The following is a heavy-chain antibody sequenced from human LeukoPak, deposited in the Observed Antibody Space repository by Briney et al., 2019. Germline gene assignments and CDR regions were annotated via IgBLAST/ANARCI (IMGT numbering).Heavy chain of an antibody. V-gene: IGHV3-74*01. D-gene: IGHD3-10*01. CDR3: ARDRRYYGSGSYSHYYGMDV. J-gene: IGHJ6*02. CDR2: INSDGSST. Sequence: GGSLRLSCAASGFTFSSYWMHWVRQAPGKGLVWVSRINSDGSSTSYADSVKGRFTISRDNAKNSLYLQMNSLRAEDTAAYYCARDRRYYGSGSYSHYYGMDVWGQGTTVTVSS. CDR1: GFTFSSYW.